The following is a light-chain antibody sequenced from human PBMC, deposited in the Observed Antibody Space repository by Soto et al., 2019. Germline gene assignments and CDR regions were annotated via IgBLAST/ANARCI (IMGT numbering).Light chain of an antibody. CDR1: QSISSY. CDR3: QQYNSYPLT. Sequence: DIQMTQSPSTLSAFVGDRVSITCRASQSISSYLAWYQQKPGKAPRFLIYKASTLEGGVPSRFSGSGSGTEYTLTISSLQPDDFATYYCQQYNSYPLTFGGGTKVEIK. CDR2: KAS. V-gene: IGKV1-5*03. J-gene: IGKJ4*01.